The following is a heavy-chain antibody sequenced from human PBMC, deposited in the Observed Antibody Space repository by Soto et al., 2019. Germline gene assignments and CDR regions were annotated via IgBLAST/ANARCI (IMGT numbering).Heavy chain of an antibody. J-gene: IGHJ6*02. V-gene: IGHV1-69*04. CDR2: IIPILGIA. Sequence: SVKVSCKASGGTFSSYTISWVRQAPGQGLEWMGRIIPILGIANYAQKFQGRVTITADKSTSTAYMELSSLRSEDTAVYYCARDDIVVVPAAIGYYYYGMDVWGQGTTVTVSS. CDR1: GGTFSSYT. D-gene: IGHD2-2*01. CDR3: ARDDIVVVPAAIGYYYYGMDV.